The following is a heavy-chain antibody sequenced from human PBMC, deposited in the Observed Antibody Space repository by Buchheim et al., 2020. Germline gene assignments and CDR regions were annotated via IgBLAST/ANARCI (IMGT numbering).Heavy chain of an antibody. D-gene: IGHD6-19*01. CDR1: GGSISSHY. Sequence: QVQLQESGPGLVKPSETLSLTCTVSGGSISSHYWSWIRQPPGKGLEWIGYIYHSGSTNYNPSLKSRVTISVDTSKNQISLNLSSVTAADTAVYYCAYSSGWDAEYFQHWARAP. CDR2: IYHSGST. J-gene: IGHJ1*01. CDR3: AYSSGWDAEYFQH. V-gene: IGHV4-59*03.